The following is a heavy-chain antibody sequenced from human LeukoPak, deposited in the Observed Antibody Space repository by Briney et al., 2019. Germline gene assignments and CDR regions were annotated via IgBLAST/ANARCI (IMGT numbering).Heavy chain of an antibody. J-gene: IGHJ3*02. CDR1: GGSISSYY. V-gene: IGHV4-59*01. CDR2: IYYSGSA. CDR3: ARSPFNRDEMAFDI. D-gene: IGHD2/OR15-2a*01. Sequence: SETLSLTCTVSGGSISSYYWSWIRQPPGKGLEWIGYIYYSGSANHNPSLKSRVTISVDTSKNQFSLKLSSVTAADTAVYYCARSPFNRDEMAFDIWGQGTMVTVSS.